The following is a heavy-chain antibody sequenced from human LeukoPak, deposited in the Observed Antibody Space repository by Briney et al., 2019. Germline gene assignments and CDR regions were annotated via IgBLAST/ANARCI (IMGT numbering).Heavy chain of an antibody. CDR2: INWNSGSI. V-gene: IGHV3-9*01. CDR1: GFTFDDYA. CDR3: ARAKGAVDHSWFDP. Sequence: GGSLRLSCAASGFTFDDYAMYWVRQGPGKGLEWVSGINWNSGSIGYADSVKGRFTISRDNAKNSLYLQMNSLRAEDTAVYYCARAKGAVDHSWFDPWGQGTLVTVSS. J-gene: IGHJ5*02. D-gene: IGHD6-19*01.